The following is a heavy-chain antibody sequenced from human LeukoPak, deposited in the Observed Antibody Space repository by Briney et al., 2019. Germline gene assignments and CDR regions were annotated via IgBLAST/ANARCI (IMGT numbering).Heavy chain of an antibody. Sequence: SVTVSCKASGGTFSSYAISWVRQAPGQGPEWMGGIIPIFGTANYAQKFQGRVTITADESTSTAYMELSSLRSEDTAVYYCARDPELSVAGSGGGYWGQGTLVTVSS. V-gene: IGHV1-69*13. CDR2: IIPIFGTA. CDR1: GGTFSSYA. J-gene: IGHJ4*02. CDR3: ARDPELSVAGSGGGY. D-gene: IGHD6-19*01.